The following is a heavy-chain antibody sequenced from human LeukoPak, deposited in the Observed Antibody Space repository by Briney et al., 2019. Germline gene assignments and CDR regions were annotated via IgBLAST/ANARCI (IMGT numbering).Heavy chain of an antibody. CDR2: IYYSGST. CDR1: GGSISSNSYY. CDR3: ASTYYYGPGTSRGPYYFDY. J-gene: IGHJ4*02. Sequence: KPSETLSLTCTVSGGSISSNSYYSGWIRQPPGKGLEWIGTIYYSGSTYYNPSLKSRITISIDTSKNQFSLKLSSVTAADTAVYFCASTYYYGPGTSRGPYYFDYWGQGALVTVSS. D-gene: IGHD3-10*01. V-gene: IGHV4-39*01.